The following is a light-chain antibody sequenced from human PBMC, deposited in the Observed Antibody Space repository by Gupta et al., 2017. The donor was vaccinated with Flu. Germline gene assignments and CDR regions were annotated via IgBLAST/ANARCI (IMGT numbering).Light chain of an antibody. CDR3: QQYDDLPFT. J-gene: IGKJ3*01. CDR1: HDITNY. CDR2: ASP. V-gene: IGKV1-33*01. Sequence: DIQMTQSPSSLSASVGDRVTITCQASHDITNYLNWFQHKPGKAPKLLIYASPNLEAGVPSRFSGSGSGTDFTLAINNLQPEDIATYFCQQYDDLPFTFGPGTKVDL.